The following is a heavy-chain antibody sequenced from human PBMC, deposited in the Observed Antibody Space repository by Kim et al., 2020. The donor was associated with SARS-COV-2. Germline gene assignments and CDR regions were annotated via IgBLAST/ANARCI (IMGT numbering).Heavy chain of an antibody. Sequence: YNPTLKERVPMSVDTCKNQFSLKLSSVTAADTAVYYCARGSEAVSAFDYWGQGTLVTVSS. D-gene: IGHD6-19*01. V-gene: IGHV4-4*06. CDR3: ARGSEAVSAFDY. J-gene: IGHJ4*02.